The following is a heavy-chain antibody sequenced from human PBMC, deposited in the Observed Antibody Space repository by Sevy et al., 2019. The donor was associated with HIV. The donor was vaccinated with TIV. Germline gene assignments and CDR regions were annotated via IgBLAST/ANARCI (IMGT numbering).Heavy chain of an antibody. Sequence: GGSLRLSCSASGFRLNTYAMHWVRQAPGKGQEWVSVISSTGNFESYAASVKGRFTISKDNSKNTVSLQMNSLRPEDTAMYYCARDAGYTTKFHPLHWGQGTLVTVSS. CDR1: GFRLNTYA. V-gene: IGHV3-30*04. CDR3: ARDAGYTTKFHPLH. J-gene: IGHJ4*02. D-gene: IGHD5-12*01. CDR2: ISSTGNFE.